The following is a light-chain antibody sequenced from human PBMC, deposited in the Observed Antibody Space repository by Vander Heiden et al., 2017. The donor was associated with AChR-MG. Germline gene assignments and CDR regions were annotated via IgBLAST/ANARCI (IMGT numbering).Light chain of an antibody. CDR2: ATS. CDR1: QGIGSC. V-gene: IGKV1-12*01. J-gene: IGKJ3*01. CDR3: QQANSFRPT. Sequence: DIQMTQSPSSVSASVGDRVPITCRASQGIGSCLAWYQQEPGKAPKLLIYATSSLQSGVPSRFSGSGSGTDFTLTISSLHPEDFATYYCQQANSFRPTFDPGTKVDIQ.